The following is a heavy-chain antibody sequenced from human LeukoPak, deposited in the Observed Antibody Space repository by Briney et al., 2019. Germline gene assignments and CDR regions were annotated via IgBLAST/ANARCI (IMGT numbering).Heavy chain of an antibody. D-gene: IGHD3-3*01. CDR3: ARDLYQYYDFWSGYPDAFDI. CDR1: GFTFSSYS. J-gene: IGHJ3*02. V-gene: IGHV3-48*01. Sequence: GGSLRLPCAASGFTFSSYSMNWVRQAPGKGLEWVSYISSSSSTIYYADSVKGRFTISRDNAKNSLYLQMNSLRAEDTAVYYCARDLYQYYDFWSGYPDAFDIWGQGTMVTVSS. CDR2: ISSSSSTI.